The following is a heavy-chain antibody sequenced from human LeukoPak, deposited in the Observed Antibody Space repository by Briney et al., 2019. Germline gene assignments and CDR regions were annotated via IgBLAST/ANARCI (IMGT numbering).Heavy chain of an antibody. CDR1: GGSISSYY. J-gene: IGHJ6*02. Sequence: SETLSLTCTVSGGSISSYYWRWIRQPPGKGLEWIGYIYYSGSTNYNPSLKSRVTISVDTSKNQFSLKLSSVTAADTAVYYCATTNFDYYGSGRPYYGMDVWGQGTTVTVSS. CDR2: IYYSGST. V-gene: IGHV4-59*08. CDR3: ATTNFDYYGSGRPYYGMDV. D-gene: IGHD3-10*01.